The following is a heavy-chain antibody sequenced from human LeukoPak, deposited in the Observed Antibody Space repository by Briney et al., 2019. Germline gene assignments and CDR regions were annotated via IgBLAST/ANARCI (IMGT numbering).Heavy chain of an antibody. D-gene: IGHD6-13*01. Sequence: PGGSLRLSCVASGFTFSSYGMHWVRQAPGKGLEWVAFIRYDGSNKYYADSVKGRFTISRDNSKNTLYPQMSSLRAEDTAVYYCAKVSRYPYSSSPNWFDPWGQGTLVTVSS. J-gene: IGHJ5*02. CDR2: IRYDGSNK. V-gene: IGHV3-30*02. CDR3: AKVSRYPYSSSPNWFDP. CDR1: GFTFSSYG.